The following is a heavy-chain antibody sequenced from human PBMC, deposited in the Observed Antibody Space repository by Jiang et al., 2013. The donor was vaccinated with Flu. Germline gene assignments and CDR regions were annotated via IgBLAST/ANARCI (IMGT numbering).Heavy chain of an antibody. D-gene: IGHD1-26*01. V-gene: IGHV1-2*02. CDR2: INPNGGGT. CDR1: GYSFPNYY. J-gene: IGHJ6*03. CDR3: AKEFGSGRYTRYYQYMGV. Sequence: LVQSGSELKKPGASVKVSCETSGYSFPNYYIHWVRQAPGRGLEWMGYINPNGGGTNFAQNFQGRVTVTSDTSFTTAYMELSRLRFDDTAIYYCAKEFGSGRYTRYYQYMGVWGKGTTVIVSS.